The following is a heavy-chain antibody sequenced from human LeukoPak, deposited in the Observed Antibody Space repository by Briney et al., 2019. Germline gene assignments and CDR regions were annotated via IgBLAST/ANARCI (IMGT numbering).Heavy chain of an antibody. CDR3: ARAYTVTNRLLIDY. D-gene: IGHD4-17*01. CDR2: INPNSGGT. J-gene: IGHJ4*02. CDR1: GGTFSSHV. V-gene: IGHV1-2*02. Sequence: SVKVSCKASGGTFSSHVINWVRQAPGQGLERMGWINPNSGGTNYAQKFQGRVTMTRDTSIITAYMELSRLRSDDTAVYYCARAYTVTNRLLIDYWGQGTLVTVSS.